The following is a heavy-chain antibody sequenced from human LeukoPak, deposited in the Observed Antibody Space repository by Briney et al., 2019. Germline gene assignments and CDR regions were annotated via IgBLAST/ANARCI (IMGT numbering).Heavy chain of an antibody. CDR1: GGSISSSSYY. CDR2: IHYNGNT. Sequence: PSETLSLTCSVSGGSISSSSYYWGWIRQPPGKGLEWIGSIHYNGNTYYNPSLTSRVAISVDTSKNQLSLKLSSVTAADTAVYYCAIRYDYGDYFNWFDPWGDGALVSVSS. J-gene: IGHJ5*02. V-gene: IGHV4-39*01. D-gene: IGHD4-17*01. CDR3: AIRYDYGDYFNWFDP.